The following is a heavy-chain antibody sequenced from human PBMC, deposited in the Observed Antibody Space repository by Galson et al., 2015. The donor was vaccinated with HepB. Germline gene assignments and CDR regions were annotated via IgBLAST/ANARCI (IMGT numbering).Heavy chain of an antibody. D-gene: IGHD3-22*01. Sequence: SLRLSCAASGFTVSSKYMSWVRQAPGKGLEWVSVIYSGGSTYYADSVKGRFTISRDNSKNTLYLQMNSLRAEDTAAYYCARSGSGYYSAPPDYWGQGTLVTVSS. CDR3: ARSGSGYYSAPPDY. CDR1: GFTVSSKY. CDR2: IYSGGST. V-gene: IGHV3-66*01. J-gene: IGHJ4*02.